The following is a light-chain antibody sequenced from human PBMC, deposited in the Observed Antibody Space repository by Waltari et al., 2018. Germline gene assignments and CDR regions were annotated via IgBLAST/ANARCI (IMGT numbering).Light chain of an antibody. CDR1: ENALRY. V-gene: IGKV1-5*03. CDR3: QQYNEYPWT. J-gene: IGKJ1*01. CDR2: RAA. Sequence: DIQMTQSPSILSASVGDTVTITCRASENALRYLAWYQQRPGKAPELLIYRAANLEIGVSSRFRCSGSGTDFTLTINNLQPDDFATYYCQQYNEYPWTFVQGTRVEIK.